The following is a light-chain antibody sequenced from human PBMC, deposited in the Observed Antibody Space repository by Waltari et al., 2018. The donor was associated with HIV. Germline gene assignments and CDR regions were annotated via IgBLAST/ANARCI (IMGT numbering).Light chain of an antibody. V-gene: IGLV2-14*01. CDR2: EVS. CDR1: SGAVGGSNY. CDR3: SSYTSSSTLV. Sequence: QSALTQPASVSGSPGQSITISCTGTSGAVGGSNYVSWYQQHPGKAPKLMIYEVSNRPSGVSNRFSGSKSGNTASLTISGLQAEDEADYYCSSYTSSSTLVFGGGTKLTVL. J-gene: IGLJ3*02.